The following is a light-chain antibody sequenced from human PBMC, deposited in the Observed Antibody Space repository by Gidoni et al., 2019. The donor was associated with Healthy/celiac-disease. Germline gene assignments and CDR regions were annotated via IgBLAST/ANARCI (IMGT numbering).Light chain of an antibody. CDR3: QQYYSTPLT. V-gene: IGKV4-1*01. Sequence: VMTQSPDSLSVSLGERATIHCKSSQSVLYRSNNKNYLAWYQQKPGQPPKLLIYWASTRESGVPDRVSGSGSGTDFTLTISSLQAEDVAVYYCQQYYSTPLTFXGXTKVEIK. CDR1: QSVLYRSNNKNY. J-gene: IGKJ4*01. CDR2: WAS.